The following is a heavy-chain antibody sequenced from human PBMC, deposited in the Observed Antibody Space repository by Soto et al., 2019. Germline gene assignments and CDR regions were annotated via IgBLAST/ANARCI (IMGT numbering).Heavy chain of an antibody. CDR2: IRGGGGST. D-gene: IGHD3-3*01. CDR1: GFTFSNYA. CDR3: ARVRVFGVVTYDF. Sequence: GGSLRLSCAASGFTFSNYAMSWVRQAPGKGLEWVSAIRGGGGSTYYADSVKGRFTISRDNAKNSLYLQVNSLRDEDTVVYFCARVRVFGVVTYDFWGQGPLVTVSS. V-gene: IGHV3-23*01. J-gene: IGHJ4*02.